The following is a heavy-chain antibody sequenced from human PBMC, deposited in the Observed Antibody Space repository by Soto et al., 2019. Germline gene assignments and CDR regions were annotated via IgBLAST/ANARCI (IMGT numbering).Heavy chain of an antibody. J-gene: IGHJ6*02. V-gene: IGHV3-9*01. CDR2: ISWNSGSI. CDR3: AKDEGGYSSSWYGDNYYYYYGMDV. D-gene: IGHD6-13*01. Sequence: PGGSLRLSCAASGFTFDDYAMHWVRQAPGKDLEWVSGISWNSGSIGYADSVKGRFTISRDNAKNSLYLQMNSLRAEDTALYYCAKDEGGYSSSWYGDNYYYYYGMDVWGQGTTVTVSS. CDR1: GFTFDDYA.